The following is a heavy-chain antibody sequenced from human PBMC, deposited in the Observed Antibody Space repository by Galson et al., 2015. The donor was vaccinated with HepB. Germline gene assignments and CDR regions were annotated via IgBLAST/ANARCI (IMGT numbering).Heavy chain of an antibody. CDR1: EFILSMYW. CDR3: ARVNRGEWYSFHYNGMDV. CDR2: IKEAGSEK. Sequence: SLRLSCAASEFILSMYWMNWVRQAPGKGLEWVANIKEAGSEKNYVDSVKGRFTISRDNAKNSLYLQMNSLRAEDTAVYYCARVNRGEWYSFHYNGMDVWGRGTTVTVSS. D-gene: IGHD7-27*01. V-gene: IGHV3-7*05. J-gene: IGHJ6*02.